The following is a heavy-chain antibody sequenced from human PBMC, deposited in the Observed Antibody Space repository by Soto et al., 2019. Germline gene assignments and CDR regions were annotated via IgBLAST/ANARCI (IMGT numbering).Heavy chain of an antibody. Sequence: GGSLSLSCAAYGVPFSMYALHLVRQSPGKGLEWVAVISYDGSNKYYADSVKGRFTISRDNSKNTLYLQMNRLRAEDTAVYYCERDQTVTTSRPYTYGIEFDVWGQGRRVTVSS. CDR3: ERDQTVTTSRPYTYGIEFDV. V-gene: IGHV3-30-3*01. CDR2: ISYDGSNK. D-gene: IGHD4-4*01. J-gene: IGHJ3*01. CDR1: GVPFSMYA.